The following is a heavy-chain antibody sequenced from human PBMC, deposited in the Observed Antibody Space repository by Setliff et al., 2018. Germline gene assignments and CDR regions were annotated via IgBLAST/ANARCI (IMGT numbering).Heavy chain of an antibody. CDR1: GYTFTGYY. CDR3: ARDRWGIRSPDY. J-gene: IGHJ4*02. Sequence: GASVKVSCKASGYTFTGYYMHWVRQAPGQGLEWMGWINPMLGTPNYAQKFQGRVTIIADKSTSTAYMELSSLRSEDSAVYYCARDRWGIRSPDYWGQGTLVTVSS. V-gene: IGHV1-69*08. D-gene: IGHD3-16*01. CDR2: INPMLGTP.